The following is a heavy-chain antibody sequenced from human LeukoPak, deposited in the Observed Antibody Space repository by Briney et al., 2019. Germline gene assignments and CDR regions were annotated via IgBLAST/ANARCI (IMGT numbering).Heavy chain of an antibody. Sequence: RASVKVSCKASGYTFTSYYMHWVRQAPGQGLEWLGWISTYNGNTDYAQKFQGRLTMTKDTSTRTASMELSSLTSDDTAMYFCARDQSFYYDNFGRVNPYYFDYWGQGTLVTVSS. J-gene: IGHJ4*02. CDR2: ISTYNGNT. V-gene: IGHV1/OR15-2*03. D-gene: IGHD3-22*01. CDR1: GYTFTSYY. CDR3: ARDQSFYYDNFGRVNPYYFDY.